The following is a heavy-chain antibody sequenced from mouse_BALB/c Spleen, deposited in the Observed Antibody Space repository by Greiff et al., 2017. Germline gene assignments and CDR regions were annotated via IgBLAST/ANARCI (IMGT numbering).Heavy chain of an antibody. CDR2: ISYSGST. D-gene: IGHD2-1*01. CDR3: ARGEGNYAWYFDV. Sequence: EVQGVESGPGLVKPSQSLSLTCTVTGYSITSDYAWNWIRQFPGNKLEWMGYISYSGSTSYNPSLKSRISITRDTSKNQFFLQLNSVTTEDTATYYCARGEGNYAWYFDVWGAGTTVTVSS. V-gene: IGHV3-2*02. J-gene: IGHJ1*01. CDR1: GYSITSDYA.